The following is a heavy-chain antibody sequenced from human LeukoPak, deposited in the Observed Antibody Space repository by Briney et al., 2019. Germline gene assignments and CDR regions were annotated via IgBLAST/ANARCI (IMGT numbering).Heavy chain of an antibody. D-gene: IGHD3-9*01. Sequence: SETLSLTCTVSGGSISSYYWSWIRLPPGKGLEWSGYIYYSGSTNYNPSLKSRVTISVHTSKNQFSLKLSSVTAADTAVYYCARLTGYSSESWFDPWGQGTLVTVSS. CDR1: GGSISSYY. CDR3: ARLTGYSSESWFDP. J-gene: IGHJ5*02. CDR2: IYYSGST. V-gene: IGHV4-59*01.